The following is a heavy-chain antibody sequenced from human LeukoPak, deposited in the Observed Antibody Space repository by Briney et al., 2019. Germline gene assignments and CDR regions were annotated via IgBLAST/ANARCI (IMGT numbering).Heavy chain of an antibody. Sequence: PGGSLRLSCAASGFSFSTYGMHWVRQAPGKGLEWVAFIRYDGSNEYYADSVKGRFTISRDNSKNTLFLQMNSLRAADTALYYCAKGYYDAFDIWGRGTMVTVSS. CDR3: AKGYYDAFDI. J-gene: IGHJ3*02. V-gene: IGHV3-30*02. CDR1: GFSFSTYG. D-gene: IGHD3-10*01. CDR2: IRYDGSNE.